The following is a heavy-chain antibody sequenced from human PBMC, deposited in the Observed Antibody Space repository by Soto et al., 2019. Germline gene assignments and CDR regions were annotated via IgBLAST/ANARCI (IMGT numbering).Heavy chain of an antibody. J-gene: IGHJ4*02. Sequence: QVQLQESGPGLVKPSQTLSLTCSVSGASIRSGGYLWSWVRQHPGKGLEWIGYIYYSGNTHYNPSLQSQLTISVDTSKNQFSLKLSSVTAADTAVYYCERDYYSGRQRPFDFWGQGTLVTVSS. CDR2: IYYSGNT. CDR3: ERDYYSGRQRPFDF. D-gene: IGHD4-4*01. CDR1: GASIRSGGYL. V-gene: IGHV4-31*01.